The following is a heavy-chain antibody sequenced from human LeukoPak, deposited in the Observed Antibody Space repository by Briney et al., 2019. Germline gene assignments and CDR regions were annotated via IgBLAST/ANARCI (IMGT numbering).Heavy chain of an antibody. V-gene: IGHV1-2*02. D-gene: IGHD3-10*01. CDR3: ARDPGVLLWFGGHNWFDP. CDR2: INPNSGGT. CDR1: GYTFTGYY. J-gene: IGHJ5*02. Sequence: ASVKVSCKASGYTFTGYYMHWVRQAPGQGLEWMGWINPNSGGTNYAQKFRGRVTMTRDTSISTAYMELSRLRSDDTAVYYCARDPGVLLWFGGHNWFDPWGQGTLVTVSS.